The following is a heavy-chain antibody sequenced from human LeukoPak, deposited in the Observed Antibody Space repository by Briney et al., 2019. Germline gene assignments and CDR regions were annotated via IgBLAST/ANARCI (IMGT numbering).Heavy chain of an antibody. V-gene: IGHV4-34*01. D-gene: IGHD2-2*01. CDR3: ARGRVVPAAISYYYYGMDV. CDR2: INHSGST. CDR1: GGSFSGYY. Sequence: PSETLSLTCAVYGGSFSGYYWSWIRQPPGKGLEWIGEINHSGSTNYNPSLKSRVTISVDTSKNQFSLKLSSVTAADTAVYYCARGRVVPAAISYYYYGMDVWGQGTLVTVSS. J-gene: IGHJ6*02.